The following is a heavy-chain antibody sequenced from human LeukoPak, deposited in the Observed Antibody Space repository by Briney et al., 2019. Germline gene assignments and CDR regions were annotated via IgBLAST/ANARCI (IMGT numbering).Heavy chain of an antibody. Sequence: ASVKVSCKASGYTFTSYHMHWVRQAPGQGLEWMGWINPNSGGTNYAQKFQGRVTMTRDTSISTAYMELSRLRSDDTAVYYCARPKGTTVAGDLDYWGQGTLVTVSS. J-gene: IGHJ4*02. D-gene: IGHD6-19*01. CDR2: INPNSGGT. CDR3: ARPKGTTVAGDLDY. CDR1: GYTFTSYH. V-gene: IGHV1-2*02.